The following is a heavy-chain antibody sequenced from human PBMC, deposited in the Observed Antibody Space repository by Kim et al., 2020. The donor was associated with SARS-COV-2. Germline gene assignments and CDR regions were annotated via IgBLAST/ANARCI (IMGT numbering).Heavy chain of an antibody. CDR3: TRYRPQTYYYDSSGYPSFDY. CDR1: GFTFGDYA. D-gene: IGHD3-22*01. V-gene: IGHV3-49*03. Sequence: GGSLRLSCTASGFTFGDYAMSWFRQAPGKGLEWVGFIISKAYGGTTEYAASVKGRFTISRDDSKSIAYLQMNSLKTEDTAVYYCTRYRPQTYYYDSSGYPSFDYWGQGTLVTVSS. J-gene: IGHJ4*02. CDR2: IISKAYGGTT.